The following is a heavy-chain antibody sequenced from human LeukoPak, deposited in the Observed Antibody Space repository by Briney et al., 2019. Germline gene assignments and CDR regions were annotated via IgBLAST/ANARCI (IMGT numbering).Heavy chain of an antibody. CDR2: IIAIFGTA. V-gene: IGHV1-69*06. Sequence: GASAKVSCKASGGTFSSYAISWVRQAPGQGLEWMGGIIAIFGTANYAQKFQGRVTITADKSTSTAYMELSSLRSEDTAVYYCARAWLRDCSGGSCYYFDYWGQGTLVTVSS. D-gene: IGHD2-15*01. CDR3: ARAWLRDCSGGSCYYFDY. J-gene: IGHJ4*02. CDR1: GGTFSSYA.